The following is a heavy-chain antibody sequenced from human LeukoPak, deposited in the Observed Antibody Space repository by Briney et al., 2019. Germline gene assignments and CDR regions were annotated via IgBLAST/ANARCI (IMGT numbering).Heavy chain of an antibody. Sequence: GGSLRLSCAASGLMFTSYWMTWVRQAPGKGLEWVANIKEDGREKYYVDSVKGRFTISRDNAKNSLYLQMNSLRAEDTAVYYCASELKGVWRDYFDFWGQGILVTVSS. CDR1: GLMFTSYW. CDR3: ASELKGVWRDYFDF. D-gene: IGHD2-21*01. V-gene: IGHV3-7*01. J-gene: IGHJ4*02. CDR2: IKEDGREK.